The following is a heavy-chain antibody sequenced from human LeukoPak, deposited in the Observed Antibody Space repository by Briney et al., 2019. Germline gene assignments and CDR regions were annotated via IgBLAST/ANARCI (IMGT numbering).Heavy chain of an antibody. CDR2: ISGSGGST. D-gene: IGHD6-13*01. Sequence: PGGSLRLSCAASGCTFGSYGMSWVRQTPGKGLEWVSGISGSGGSTHYADSVKGRFTISRDNYRNTVYLQMKSLRAEDTAVYYCAKGSSRAAGTVSAPLAEYWGQGTLVTVSS. J-gene: IGHJ4*02. CDR3: AKGSSRAAGTVSAPLAEY. CDR1: GCTFGSYG. V-gene: IGHV3-23*01.